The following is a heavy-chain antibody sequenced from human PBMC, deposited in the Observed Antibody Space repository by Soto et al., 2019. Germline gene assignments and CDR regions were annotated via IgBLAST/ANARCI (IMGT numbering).Heavy chain of an antibody. CDR3: ARATQCYYDRGGYSKNFDF. Sequence: PSETLSLTCAVSGGSFSGDLWSWIRQPPGKVLEWIGEINHSASTNYNPSLKSRVIISVDTSKNQFSLGLNSMTAADTAVYYCARATQCYYDRGGYSKNFDFWGQGTRVNVSS. CDR1: GGSFSGDL. D-gene: IGHD3-22*01. CDR2: INHSAST. J-gene: IGHJ4*02. V-gene: IGHV4-34*01.